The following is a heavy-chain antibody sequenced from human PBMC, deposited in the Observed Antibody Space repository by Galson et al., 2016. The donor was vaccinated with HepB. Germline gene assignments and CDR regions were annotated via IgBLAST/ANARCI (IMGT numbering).Heavy chain of an antibody. Sequence: QSGAEVKKPGESLKISCRASGYIFPNHWVAWVRQMPGKGLEWMGIIYPHDASTTYSPSFQGQVTFSADKSINTVFLQWSSLQASDTAMYYCAGLDDGDDAFDIWGQGTMVTVFS. CDR1: GYIFPNHW. V-gene: IGHV5-51*03. CDR3: AGLDDGDDAFDI. J-gene: IGHJ3*02. D-gene: IGHD5-24*01. CDR2: IYPHDAST.